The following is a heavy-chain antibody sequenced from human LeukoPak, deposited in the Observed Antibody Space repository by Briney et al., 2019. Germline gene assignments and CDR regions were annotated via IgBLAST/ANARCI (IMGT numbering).Heavy chain of an antibody. CDR3: GRPGGSYGSDFDF. J-gene: IGHJ4*02. CDR2: IYPGDSDT. Sequence: GESLKISGKGSGYKFSSYWVGWVRQMPGKGLEWMAIIYPGDSDTRISPSFQGQVTISADKSTSTAYLQWSSLKASDTAMYYCGRPGGSYGSDFDFWGQGTLVTVSS. D-gene: IGHD1-26*01. V-gene: IGHV5-51*01. CDR1: GYKFSSYW.